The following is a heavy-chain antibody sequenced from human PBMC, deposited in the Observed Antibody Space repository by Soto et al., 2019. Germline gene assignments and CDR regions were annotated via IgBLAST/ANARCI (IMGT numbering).Heavy chain of an antibody. J-gene: IGHJ4*02. CDR3: ARNRRSTFGEFPLDY. CDR2: INHSGST. D-gene: IGHD3-10*01. Sequence: SETLSLTCAVYGGSFSGYYWSWIRQPPGKGLEWIGEINHSGSTNYNPSLKSRVTISVDTSKNQFSLKLISVIAADAAVYYCARNRRSTFGEFPLDYWGQGTLVTVSS. V-gene: IGHV4-34*01. CDR1: GGSFSGYY.